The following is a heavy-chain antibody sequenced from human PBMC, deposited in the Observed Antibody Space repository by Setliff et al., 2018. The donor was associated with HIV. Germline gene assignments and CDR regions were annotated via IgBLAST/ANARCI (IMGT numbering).Heavy chain of an antibody. CDR2: VIPMFGTA. CDR3: AREGNSGHGGQIEFDY. J-gene: IGHJ4*02. Sequence: SVKVSCKASGDTFRSRAFNWVRQAPGQGPEWMGGVIPMFGTANYAQKFQGRVTNTADESTSTVYMELSSLRSDDTALYYCAREGNSGHGGQIEFDYWGQGTLVTVSS. CDR1: GDTFRSRA. D-gene: IGHD1-26*01. V-gene: IGHV1-69*13.